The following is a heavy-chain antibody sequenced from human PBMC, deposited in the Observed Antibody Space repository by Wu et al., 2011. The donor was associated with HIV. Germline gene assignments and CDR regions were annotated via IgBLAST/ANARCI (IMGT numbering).Heavy chain of an antibody. J-gene: IGHJ5*02. D-gene: IGHD3-10*01. V-gene: IGHV1-69*14. CDR1: GDTFSSYA. Sequence: QVQLVQSGAEVKKPGSSVKVSCKASGDTFSSYAISWVRQAPGQGLEWMGGIILILGTTNYAQKFQDKITITADKSTSTAYMELSSLSSEDTAVYYCARADEDTMVRGWPNWFDPWGQGTLVTVSS. CDR3: ARADEDTMVRGWPNWFDP. CDR2: IILILGTT.